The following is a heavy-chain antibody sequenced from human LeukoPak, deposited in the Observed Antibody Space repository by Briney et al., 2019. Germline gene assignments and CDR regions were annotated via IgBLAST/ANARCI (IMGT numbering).Heavy chain of an antibody. J-gene: IGHJ3*02. CDR1: GGSISSGGYY. CDR3: ARADVDTVATDI. Sequence: SETLSLTCTVSGGSISSGGYYWSWLRQPPGKGLEWIGYIYHSGSTYYNPSLKSRVTISVDRSKNQFSLKLSSVTAADTAVYYCARADVDTVATDIWGQGTMVTVSS. D-gene: IGHD5-12*01. V-gene: IGHV4-30-2*01. CDR2: IYHSGST.